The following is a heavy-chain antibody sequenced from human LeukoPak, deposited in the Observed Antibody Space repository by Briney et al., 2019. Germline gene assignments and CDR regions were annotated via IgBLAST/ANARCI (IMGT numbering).Heavy chain of an antibody. J-gene: IGHJ5*02. CDR3: ARGLGYCSSTSCLDNAHWFDP. Sequence: ASVKVSCKASGYTFTSYYMHWVRQAPGQGLEWMGIINPSGGSTSYAQKFQGRVTMTRDTSTSTVYMELSSLRSEDTAVYYCARGLGYCSSTSCLDNAHWFDPWGQGTLVTVSS. D-gene: IGHD2-2*01. V-gene: IGHV1-46*01. CDR2: INPSGGST. CDR1: GYTFTSYY.